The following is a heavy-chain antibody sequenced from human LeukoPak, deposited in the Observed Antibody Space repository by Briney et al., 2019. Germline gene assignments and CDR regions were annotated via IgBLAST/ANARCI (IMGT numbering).Heavy chain of an antibody. V-gene: IGHV3-11*04. CDR2: ISSSGSTI. D-gene: IGHD5-18*01. CDR3: AREEGPDEQLWFRILHPQYYFDY. Sequence: GGSLRLSCAASGFTFSDYYMSWIRQAPGKGLEWVSYISSSGSTIYYADSVKGRFTISRDNAKNSLYLQMNSLRAEDTAVYYCAREEGPDEQLWFRILHPQYYFDYWGQGTLVTVSS. CDR1: GFTFSDYY. J-gene: IGHJ4*02.